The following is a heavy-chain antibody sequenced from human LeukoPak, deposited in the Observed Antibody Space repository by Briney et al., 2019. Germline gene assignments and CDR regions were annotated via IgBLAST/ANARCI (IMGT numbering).Heavy chain of an antibody. CDR2: ISAYNGNT. J-gene: IGHJ6*03. CDR1: GYTFANYD. V-gene: IGHV1-18*01. D-gene: IGHD1-26*01. Sequence: ASVKVSCKASGYTFANYDINWVRQAPGQGLEWMGWISAYNGNTNYAQKLQGRVTMTTDTSTSTAYMELRSLRSDDTAVYYCARDGWELAYDMDVWGKGTTVTISS. CDR3: ARDGWELAYDMDV.